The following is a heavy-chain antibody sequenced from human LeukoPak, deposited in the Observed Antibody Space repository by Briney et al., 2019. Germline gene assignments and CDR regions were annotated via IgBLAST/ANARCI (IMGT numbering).Heavy chain of an antibody. D-gene: IGHD3-9*01. J-gene: IGHJ4*02. CDR3: ATQGAHYDRLVDDY. Sequence: PSETLSLTCTVSGGSISTTAYYWGWIRQPPGKGLEYIGSIFYSGSTYYNPSLKSRVTISVDTSKNQFSLKLSSVTAADTAVYYCATQGAHYDRLVDDYWGQGTLVTVSS. CDR2: IFYSGST. V-gene: IGHV4-39*07. CDR1: GGSISTTAYY.